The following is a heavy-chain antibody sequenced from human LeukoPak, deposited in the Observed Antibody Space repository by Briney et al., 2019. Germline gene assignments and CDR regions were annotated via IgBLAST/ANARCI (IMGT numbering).Heavy chain of an antibody. J-gene: IGHJ4*02. CDR1: GYTFTNYG. V-gene: IGHV1-18*01. CDR2: ISAYNGNT. CDR3: ARVSLVISLFDY. D-gene: IGHD3-10*01. Sequence: ASVKVSCKASGYTFTNYGISWVRQAPGQGLEWMGRISAYNGNTNYAQKLQGRVTMSTDTSTSTAYMELRSLRSDDTAVYYCARVSLVISLFDYWGQGTLVTVSS.